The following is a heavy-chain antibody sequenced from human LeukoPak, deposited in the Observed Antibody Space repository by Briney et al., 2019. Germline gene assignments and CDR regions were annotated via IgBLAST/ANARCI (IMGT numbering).Heavy chain of an antibody. CDR2: ISGSGGST. Sequence: GGSLRLSCAASGFTFSSYGMSWVRQAPGKGLEWVSAISGSGGSTYYADSVKGRFTISRDNSKNTLYLQMNSLRAEDTAVYYCAKDRRFRSTPYSWGQGTLVTVSS. D-gene: IGHD3-16*02. V-gene: IGHV3-23*01. J-gene: IGHJ4*02. CDR1: GFTFSSYG. CDR3: AKDRRFRSTPYS.